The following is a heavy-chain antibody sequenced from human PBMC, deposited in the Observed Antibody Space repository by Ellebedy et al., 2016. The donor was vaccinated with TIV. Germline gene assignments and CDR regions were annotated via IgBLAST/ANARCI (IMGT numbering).Heavy chain of an antibody. J-gene: IGHJ6*02. V-gene: IGHV3-7*03. CDR3: AKTKYYDFWSGYYFYYYYGMDV. CDR2: IKQDGSLR. CDR1: GFTSSDYW. Sequence: GESLKISCAASGFTSSDYWMNWVRQAPGKGLEWVANIKQDGSLRYYVDSVRGRFTISRDNSKNTLYLQMNSLRAEDTAVYYCAKTKYYDFWSGYYFYYYYGMDVWGQGTTVTVSS. D-gene: IGHD3-3*01.